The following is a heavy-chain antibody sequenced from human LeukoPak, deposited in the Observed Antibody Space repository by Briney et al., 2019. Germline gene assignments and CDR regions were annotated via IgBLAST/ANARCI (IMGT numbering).Heavy chain of an antibody. J-gene: IGHJ3*02. CDR3: ARGDSRGYNAFDI. V-gene: IGHV4-34*01. D-gene: IGHD3-22*01. CDR1: GGSFSGYY. Sequence: SETLSLTCAVYGGSFSGYYWSWIRQPPGKGLEWIGEINHSGSTNYNPSLKSRVTISVDTSKNQFSLKLSSVTAADTAVYYCARGDSRGYNAFDIWGQGTMVTVSS. CDR2: INHSGST.